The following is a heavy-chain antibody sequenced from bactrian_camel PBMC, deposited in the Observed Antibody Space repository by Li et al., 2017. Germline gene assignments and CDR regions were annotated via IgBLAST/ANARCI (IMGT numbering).Heavy chain of an antibody. CDR2: IYTGSGNT. V-gene: IGHV3S1*01. Sequence: HVQLVESGGGSVQAGGSLRLSCAFDAYTPANVRMAWFRQAPGKEREGVARIYTGSGNTYYADSVKGRFTISRDNAKNTVYLQMNSLRSGDTAQYYCAASVGDRYCSAPYLVRGLEKGTTYRGQGTQVTVS. CDR3: AASVGDRYCSAPYLVRGLEKGTTY. D-gene: IGHD2*01. CDR1: AYTPANVR. J-gene: IGHJ4*01.